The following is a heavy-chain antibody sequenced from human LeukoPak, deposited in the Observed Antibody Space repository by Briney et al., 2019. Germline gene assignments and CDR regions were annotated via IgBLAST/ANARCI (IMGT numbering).Heavy chain of an antibody. D-gene: IGHD6-19*01. V-gene: IGHV3-48*03. CDR2: ISSSGSTI. Sequence: GGSLRLSCAASGFTFSSYEMNWVRQALGKGLEWVSYISSSGSTIYYADSVKGRFTISRGNAKNSLYLQMNSLRAEDAAVYYCARDLGDSSGWYGYFDYWGQGTLVTVSS. J-gene: IGHJ4*02. CDR3: ARDLGDSSGWYGYFDY. CDR1: GFTFSSYE.